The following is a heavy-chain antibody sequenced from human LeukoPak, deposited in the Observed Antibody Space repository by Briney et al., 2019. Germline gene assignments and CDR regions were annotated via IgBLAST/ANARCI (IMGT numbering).Heavy chain of an antibody. V-gene: IGHV1-69*13. CDR1: GRTVSSYA. D-gene: IGHD6-13*01. CDR3: ARDPHSYSSSWYFDY. Sequence: SVNLFCNPSGRTVSSYAIIWVRQAPGHGLEWMGGIIPIFGTANYAQKFQGRVTITADESTSTAYMELSSLRSEDTAVYYCARDPHSYSSSWYFDYWGQGTLVTVSS. J-gene: IGHJ4*02. CDR2: IIPIFGTA.